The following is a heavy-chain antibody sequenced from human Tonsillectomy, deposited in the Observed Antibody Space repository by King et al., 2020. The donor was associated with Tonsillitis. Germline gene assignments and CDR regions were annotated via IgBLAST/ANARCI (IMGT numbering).Heavy chain of an antibody. J-gene: IGHJ4*02. CDR2: IYGDGDK. CDR1: GFSLSRSGVS. Sequence: ITLKESGPTLVKPTQTLTLTCTFSGFSLSRSGVSVGWIRQPPGKALEWLALIYGDGDKRDSPSLKSRLTISKDTSKNQVVLTMTTLDPVDTATYFCARGTIVIVPAAMLEVFDNWGQGTLVTVSS. V-gene: IGHV2-5*02. D-gene: IGHD2-2*01. CDR3: ARGTIVIVPAAMLEVFDN.